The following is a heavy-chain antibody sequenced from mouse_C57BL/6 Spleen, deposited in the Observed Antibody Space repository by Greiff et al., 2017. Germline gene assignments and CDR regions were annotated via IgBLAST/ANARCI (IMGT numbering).Heavy chain of an antibody. J-gene: IGHJ4*01. D-gene: IGHD1-1*01. CDR1: GYTFTDYN. CDR2: INPNNGGT. V-gene: IGHV1-22*01. CDR3: ARTTVVGYYAMDY. Sequence: VQLQQSGPELVKPGASVKMSCKASGYTFTDYNMHWVKQSHGKSLEWIGYINPNNGGTSYNQKFKGKATLTVNKSSSTAYMELRSLTSEDSAVYYCARTTVVGYYAMDYWGQGTSVTVSS.